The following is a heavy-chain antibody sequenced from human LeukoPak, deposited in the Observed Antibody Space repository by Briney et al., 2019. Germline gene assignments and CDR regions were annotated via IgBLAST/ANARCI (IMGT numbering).Heavy chain of an antibody. CDR3: ARDDYNWNVDAFHI. Sequence: PSETLSLTCTVSGGSISSYYWSWVRQAPGKGLELVANIKQDRSEKYYVDSVKGRFTISRDNAKNSLYLQMNSLRAEDTAVYYCARDDYNWNVDAFHIWGQGTMVTVSS. V-gene: IGHV3-7*01. CDR2: IKQDRSEK. CDR1: GGSISSYY. J-gene: IGHJ3*02. D-gene: IGHD1-20*01.